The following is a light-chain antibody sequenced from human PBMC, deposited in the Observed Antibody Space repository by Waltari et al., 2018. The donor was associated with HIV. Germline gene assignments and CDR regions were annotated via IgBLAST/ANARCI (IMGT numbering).Light chain of an antibody. V-gene: IGLV2-8*01. CDR3: SSYAGSNNWV. J-gene: IGLJ3*02. CDR2: EVS. Sequence: QSALTQPPSASGSPGQSVTISCTGTSNDVGGYHYVSWYQQHPGKAPQLMIYEVSQRPSGVPNRFSGSKSGNTASLTVSGLQTEDEANYYCSSYAGSNNWVFGGGTNLTVL. CDR1: SNDVGGYHY.